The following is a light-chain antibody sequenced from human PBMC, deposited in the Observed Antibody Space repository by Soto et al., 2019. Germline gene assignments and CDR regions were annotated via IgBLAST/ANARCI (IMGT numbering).Light chain of an antibody. J-gene: IGKJ4*01. V-gene: IGKV3-20*01. CDR1: QSVSSSY. CDR3: HQYSSSPLT. CDR2: GAS. Sequence: EIVLTQSPGTLSLSPGERDTLSCRASQSVSSSYLAWYQQKPGQAPRLLIFGASIRDTGIPDRFSGSGSGTDFTLTISRLEPEDFAVYYCHQYSSSPLTFGGGTKVDIK.